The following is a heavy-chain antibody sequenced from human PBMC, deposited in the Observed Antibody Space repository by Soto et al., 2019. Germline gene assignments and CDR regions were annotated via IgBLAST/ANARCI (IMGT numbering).Heavy chain of an antibody. V-gene: IGHV3-23*01. CDR2: ISGPASTT. CDR3: AKGFYAGKSNWFES. J-gene: IGHJ5*01. Sequence: EEQLLESGGGLVQPGGSLRLSCAASGFSFSSFAMSWVRQAPGKGLEWVSLISGPASTTYYADSVKGRFTISRDNSKKGGGGGGSSLRAEDTAIYFCAKGFYAGKSNWFESWGQGTLVTVSS. D-gene: IGHD4-17*01. CDR1: GFSFSSFA.